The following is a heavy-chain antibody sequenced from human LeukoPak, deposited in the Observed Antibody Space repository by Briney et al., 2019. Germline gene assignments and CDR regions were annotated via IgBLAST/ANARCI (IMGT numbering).Heavy chain of an antibody. CDR2: IYYSGST. CDR1: GGSISSGGYY. Sequence: SETLSLTCTVSGGSISSGGYYWSWIRQHPGKGLEWIGYIYYSGSTYYNPSLKSRVTISVDTSKNQFSLKLSSVTAADTAVYYCARSGGNSPNYYFDYWGQGTLVTVSS. D-gene: IGHD4-23*01. J-gene: IGHJ4*02. CDR3: ARSGGNSPNYYFDY. V-gene: IGHV4-31*03.